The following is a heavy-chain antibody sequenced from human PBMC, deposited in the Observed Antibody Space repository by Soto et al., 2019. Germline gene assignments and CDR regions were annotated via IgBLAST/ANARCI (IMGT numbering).Heavy chain of an antibody. CDR3: ARSLSGGAYCSGGSCYWFDP. CDR2: IIPIFGTA. V-gene: IGHV1-69*13. D-gene: IGHD2-15*01. J-gene: IGHJ5*02. CDR1: EGTFSSYA. Sequence: ASVKVSCKASEGTFSSYAISWVRQAPGQGLELMGGIIPIFGTANYAQKFQGRVTITADESTSTAYMELSSLRSEDTAVYYCARSLSGGAYCSGGSCYWFDPWGQGTLVTVYS.